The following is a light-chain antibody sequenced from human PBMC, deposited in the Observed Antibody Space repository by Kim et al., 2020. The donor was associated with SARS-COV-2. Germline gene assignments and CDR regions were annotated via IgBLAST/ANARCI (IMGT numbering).Light chain of an antibody. J-gene: IGKJ4*01. CDR2: NAA. CDR1: QSVDGY. Sequence: VSPGERATHSCRASQSVDGYLAWYQQKPGQAPRLLITNAASRATGIPARFSGSGSGTDFTLTISSLEPEDFAVYYCQQRTNWPFTFGGGTKVDIK. CDR3: QQRTNWPFT. V-gene: IGKV3-11*01.